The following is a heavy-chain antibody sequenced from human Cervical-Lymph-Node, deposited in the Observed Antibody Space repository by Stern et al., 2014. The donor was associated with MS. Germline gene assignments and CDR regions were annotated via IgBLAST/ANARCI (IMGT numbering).Heavy chain of an antibody. CDR1: GGTFSKFP. Sequence: VQLVESGAEVTKTGSSVKASGKASGGTFSKFPSSWVRQAPGQGLEWMGGIFPVFGTPTYAQEFRGRVTITADVSTSTVYMELSSLRSDDTAVYYCALSSETSDRWYSLGYDLWGQGTLVTVSS. V-gene: IGHV1-69*01. CDR2: IFPVFGTP. J-gene: IGHJ5*02. CDR3: ALSSETSDRWYSLGYDL. D-gene: IGHD6-13*01.